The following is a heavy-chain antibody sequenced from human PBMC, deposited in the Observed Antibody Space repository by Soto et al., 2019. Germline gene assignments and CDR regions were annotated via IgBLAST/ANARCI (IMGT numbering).Heavy chain of an antibody. Sequence: PGGSLRLSCAASGFTFSNAWMNWVRQAPGKGLEWVGRIKSKTDGGTTDYAAPVKGRFTISRDDSKNTLYLQMNSLKTEDTAVYYCTTTGIVATTGPLQRYSMIVVDDYWGQGTLVTVSS. CDR3: TTTGIVATTGPLQRYSMIVVDDY. J-gene: IGHJ4*02. CDR1: GFTFSNAW. V-gene: IGHV3-15*07. D-gene: IGHD3-22*01. CDR2: IKSKTDGGTT.